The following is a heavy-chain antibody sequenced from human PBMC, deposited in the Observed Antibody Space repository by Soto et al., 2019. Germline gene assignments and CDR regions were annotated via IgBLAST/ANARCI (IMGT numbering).Heavy chain of an antibody. V-gene: IGHV3-9*01. Sequence: EVQLVESGGGLVQPGRSLRLSCAASGFTFDDYAMHWVRQAPGKGLEWVSGISWNSGSIGYADSVKGRFTISRDNAKNSLYLQMNSLRAEDTALYYCAKDRSSGWSNYYYYGMDVWGQGTTVTVSS. CDR2: ISWNSGSI. CDR3: AKDRSSGWSNYYYYGMDV. D-gene: IGHD6-19*01. CDR1: GFTFDDYA. J-gene: IGHJ6*02.